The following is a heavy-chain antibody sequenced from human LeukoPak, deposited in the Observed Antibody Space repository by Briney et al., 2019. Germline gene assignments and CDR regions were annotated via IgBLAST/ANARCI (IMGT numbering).Heavy chain of an antibody. CDR3: ARGTLGYCSSTSCQLLYYYYYMDV. CDR1: GGTFISYA. V-gene: IGHV1-69*13. D-gene: IGHD2-2*03. CDR2: IIPIFGTA. J-gene: IGHJ6*03. Sequence: ASVKVSCKASGGTFISYAISWVRQAPGQGLGWMGGIIPIFGTANYAQKFQGRVTITADESTSTAYMELSSLRSEDTAVYYCARGTLGYCSSTSCQLLYYYYYMDVWGKGTTVTVSS.